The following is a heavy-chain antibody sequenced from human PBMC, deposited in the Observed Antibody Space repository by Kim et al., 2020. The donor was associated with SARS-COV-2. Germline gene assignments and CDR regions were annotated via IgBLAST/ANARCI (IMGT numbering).Heavy chain of an antibody. CDR1: GYTFTAYG. CDR3: AREGGSGSHAYWLDP. D-gene: IGHD3-10*01. Sequence: ASVKVSCQTSGYTFTAYGISWVRQAPGQGLEWMGSIATYNGNTNYAQKFQGRVIMTIDTSTGTAYMDLRSLTSADTAVYYCAREGGSGSHAYWLDPWG. J-gene: IGHJ5*02. CDR2: IATYNGNT. V-gene: IGHV1-18*01.